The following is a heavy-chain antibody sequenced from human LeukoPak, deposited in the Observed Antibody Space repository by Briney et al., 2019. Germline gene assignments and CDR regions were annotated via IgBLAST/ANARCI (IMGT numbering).Heavy chain of an antibody. D-gene: IGHD6-13*01. CDR2: IAGGDDR. J-gene: IGHJ4*02. CDR1: GFTFSSYA. V-gene: IGHV3-23*01. Sequence: GGSLRLSCAASGFTFSSYAMSWVRQAPGKGLEWVAGIAGGDDRFYADSVKGRFSISRDNSKNTVDLQMNSLRVEDTAVYYCAKDQGSSWVDYWGQGTLVTVSS. CDR3: AKDQGSSWVDY.